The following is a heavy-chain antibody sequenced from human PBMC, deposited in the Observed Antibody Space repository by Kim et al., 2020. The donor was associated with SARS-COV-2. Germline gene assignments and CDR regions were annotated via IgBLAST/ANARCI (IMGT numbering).Heavy chain of an antibody. V-gene: IGHV3-23*01. CDR1: GFTFSSYA. Sequence: GGSLRLSCAASGFTFSSYAMSWVRQAPGKGLEWVSLVSGSGGTTYHADPAKGRFTISRDNSKKTLYLQMNSLSAEETALYYCAKVKRNNWSFFDYWVHGT. D-gene: IGHD1-1*01. CDR3: AKVKRNNWSFFDY. J-gene: IGHJ4*01. CDR2: VSGSGGTT.